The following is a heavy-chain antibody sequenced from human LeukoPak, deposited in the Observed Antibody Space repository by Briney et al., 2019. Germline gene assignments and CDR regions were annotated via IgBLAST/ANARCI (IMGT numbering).Heavy chain of an antibody. Sequence: GGSLRLSCAASGFTFSTFSMNWVRQAPGKGLEWVSSMSYSGGSTYYADSVKGRFTISRDNAKSTLYLQMNSLRAEDTAVYYCSAAPYSGGWHYFDYWGQGILVTVSS. CDR2: MSYSGGST. J-gene: IGHJ4*02. V-gene: IGHV3-21*01. CDR3: SAAPYSGGWHYFDY. D-gene: IGHD2-15*01. CDR1: GFTFSTFS.